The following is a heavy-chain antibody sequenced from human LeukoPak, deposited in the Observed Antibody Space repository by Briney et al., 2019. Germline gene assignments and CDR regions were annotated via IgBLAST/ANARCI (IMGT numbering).Heavy chain of an antibody. J-gene: IGHJ3*02. CDR2: IWNDGSNK. CDR1: GFTFSIYG. D-gene: IGHD3-10*01. V-gene: IGHV3-33*01. Sequence: GGSLRLSCAASGFTFSIYGMHWVRQAPNKGLEWVAIIWNDGSNKYYADSVKGRFTISRDNSKNTLYLQMNSLRAEDTAVYYCARDANFGYDAFDIWGQGTMVTVSS. CDR3: ARDANFGYDAFDI.